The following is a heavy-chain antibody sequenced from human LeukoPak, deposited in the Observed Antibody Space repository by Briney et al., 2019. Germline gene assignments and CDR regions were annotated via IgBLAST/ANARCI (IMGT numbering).Heavy chain of an antibody. CDR2: ISYDGSNK. V-gene: IGHV3-30*18. D-gene: IGHD2-2*01. Sequence: GGSLRLSCAASGFTFSSYGMHWVRQAPGKGLEWVAVISYDGSNKYYADSVKGRFTISRDNSKNTLYLQMNSLRAEDTAVYYCAKDLPPIVVVPAARRSFDYWGQGTLVTVSS. CDR3: AKDLPPIVVVPAARRSFDY. J-gene: IGHJ4*02. CDR1: GFTFSSYG.